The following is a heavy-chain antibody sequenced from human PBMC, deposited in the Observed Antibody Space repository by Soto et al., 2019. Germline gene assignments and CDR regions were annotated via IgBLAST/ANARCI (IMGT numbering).Heavy chain of an antibody. J-gene: IGHJ6*03. CDR1: GFTFSNYW. V-gene: IGHV3-74*02. D-gene: IGHD2-15*01. Sequence: EVQLVESGGGLVQPGGSLRLSCAASGFTFSNYWMYWVRQAPGKGLEWVSRINSDGSVSSHADSVKGRLTISRANVKNTLSLHMHSLTAEDTAVYYCARGDCVGGTCYSLAGSFYYYTDVWGKGTTVTVFS. CDR2: INSDGSVS. CDR3: ARGDCVGGTCYSLAGSFYYYTDV.